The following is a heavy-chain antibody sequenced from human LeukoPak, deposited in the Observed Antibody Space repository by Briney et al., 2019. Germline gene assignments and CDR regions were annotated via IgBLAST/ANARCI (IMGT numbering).Heavy chain of an antibody. CDR2: ISYDGSNK. CDR1: GFTFSSYG. CDR3: AKNQWLEVHTGAFDY. J-gene: IGHJ4*02. D-gene: IGHD6-19*01. Sequence: PGRSLRLSCAASGFTFSSYGMHWVRQAPGKGLEWVAVISYDGSNKYYAVSVKGRFTISRDNSKNTLYLQMNSLRAEDTAVYYCAKNQWLEVHTGAFDYWGQGTLVTVSS. V-gene: IGHV3-30*18.